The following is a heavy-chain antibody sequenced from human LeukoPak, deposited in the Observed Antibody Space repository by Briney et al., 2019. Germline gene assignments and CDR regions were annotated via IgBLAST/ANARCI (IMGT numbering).Heavy chain of an antibody. CDR1: GFTFSTYW. J-gene: IGHJ6*02. CDR2: LNTDGSSA. Sequence: GGSLRLSCAASGFTFSTYWMHWVRQAPGKGLVWVSRLNTDGSSASYADSVKGRFTISRDNTKNTLYLQMNSLRAEDTAVYYCVRESTALTTFGMDVWGQGTTVTVSS. V-gene: IGHV3-74*01. D-gene: IGHD4-17*01. CDR3: VRESTALTTFGMDV.